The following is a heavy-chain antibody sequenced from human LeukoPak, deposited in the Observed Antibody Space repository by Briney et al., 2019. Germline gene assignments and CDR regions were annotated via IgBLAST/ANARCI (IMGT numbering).Heavy chain of an antibody. D-gene: IGHD3-3*01. CDR1: GYSISSGYY. V-gene: IGHV4-38-2*02. CDR2: FYHSGSS. J-gene: IGHJ3*02. CDR3: ARNMEYYDFWSGPDDAFDI. Sequence: SETLSLTCTVSGYSISSGYYWGWIRQPPGKGLEWIGSFYHSGSSYYNPSLKSRVTISVDTSKNQFSLKLSSVTAADTAVYYCARNMEYYDFWSGPDDAFDIWGQGTMVTVSS.